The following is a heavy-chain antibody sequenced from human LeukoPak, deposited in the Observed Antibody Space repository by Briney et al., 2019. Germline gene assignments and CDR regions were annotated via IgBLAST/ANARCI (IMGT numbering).Heavy chain of an antibody. CDR3: ATDSPETAAFDY. Sequence: GSLRLSCTAPGFSFSKYSMNWVRQAPGKGLGWVSYIVGSSSNIYYADSVKGRFTISRDNAKNSLYLQMDSLRAEDTAVYYCATDSPETAAFDYWGQGTLVTVSS. D-gene: IGHD1-1*01. V-gene: IGHV3-48*04. CDR2: IVGSSSNI. CDR1: GFSFSKYS. J-gene: IGHJ4*02.